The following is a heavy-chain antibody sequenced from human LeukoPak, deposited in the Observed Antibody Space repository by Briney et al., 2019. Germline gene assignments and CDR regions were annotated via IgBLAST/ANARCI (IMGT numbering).Heavy chain of an antibody. CDR1: GYTFTSYS. CDR3: AGHWTYYDFWSGQDGRTNWFDP. J-gene: IGHJ5*02. Sequence: ASVKVSCKASGYTFTSYSISWVRQAPGQGLEWMGWISAYNGNTNYAQKLQGRVTMTTDTSTSTAYMELRSLRSDDTAVYYCAGHWTYYDFWSGQDGRTNWFDPWGQGTLVTVSS. CDR2: ISAYNGNT. D-gene: IGHD3-3*01. V-gene: IGHV1-18*01.